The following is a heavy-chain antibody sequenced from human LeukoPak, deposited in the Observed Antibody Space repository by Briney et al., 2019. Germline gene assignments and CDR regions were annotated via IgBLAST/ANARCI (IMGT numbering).Heavy chain of an antibody. CDR2: IYYSGST. J-gene: IGHJ6*03. CDR3: ARARAAMADYYMDV. Sequence: SETLSLTCTVSGGSISSYYWSWIRQPPGKGLEWIGYIYYSGSTNYNPSLKSRVTISVDTSKNQFSLKLSSVTAADTAVYYCARARAAMADYYMDVWGKGTTVTVSS. V-gene: IGHV4-59*01. D-gene: IGHD5-18*01. CDR1: GGSISSYY.